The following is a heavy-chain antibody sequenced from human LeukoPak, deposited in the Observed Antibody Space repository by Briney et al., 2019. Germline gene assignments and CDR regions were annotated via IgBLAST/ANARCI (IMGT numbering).Heavy chain of an antibody. Sequence: GESLKISCKGSGYRFTSYWIGWVRQMPEKGLEWMGIIYPGESDTRYSPSFQGQVTISADKSITTAYLQWSSLKASDTAMYYCARRPKDSNGYVFDYWGQGSLVTVSS. CDR2: IYPGESDT. D-gene: IGHD3-22*01. J-gene: IGHJ4*02. CDR3: ARRPKDSNGYVFDY. CDR1: GYRFTSYW. V-gene: IGHV5-51*01.